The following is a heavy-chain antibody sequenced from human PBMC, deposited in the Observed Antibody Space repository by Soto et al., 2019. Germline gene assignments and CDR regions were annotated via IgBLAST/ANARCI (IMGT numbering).Heavy chain of an antibody. Sequence: EVQVVESGGGVIQPGGSLRLSCAASGFVVSETYMSWVRQAPGRGLQWVSFTYSGGSTYYADSVKGRLTISRDSSRNTLYLQMNSLRVEDTAVYYCARDCGGGSCYPALGAWGQGTLVTVSS. CDR2: TYSGGST. CDR3: ARDCGGGSCYPALGA. J-gene: IGHJ5*02. CDR1: GFVVSETY. D-gene: IGHD2-15*01. V-gene: IGHV3-53*01.